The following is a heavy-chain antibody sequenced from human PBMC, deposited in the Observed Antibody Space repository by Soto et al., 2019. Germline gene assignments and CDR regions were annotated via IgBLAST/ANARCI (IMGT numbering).Heavy chain of an antibody. Sequence: XDSLKVYWQCSGYSCTSYWIGWVRQMPGKGLEWMGIIYPGDSDTRYSPSFQGQVTISADKSISTAYLQWSSLKASDTAMYYCARTRGGYNYVWGQGTLVTVSS. CDR2: IYPGDSDT. J-gene: IGHJ4*02. CDR3: ARTRGGYNYV. CDR1: GYSCTSYW. V-gene: IGHV5-51*01. D-gene: IGHD5-12*01.